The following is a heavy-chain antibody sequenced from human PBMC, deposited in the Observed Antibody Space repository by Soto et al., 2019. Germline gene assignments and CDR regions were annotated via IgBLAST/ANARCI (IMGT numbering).Heavy chain of an antibody. J-gene: IGHJ4*02. Sequence: EVQLVESGGGLVKPGGSLRLSCAASGFTFSNAWMSWVRQAPGKGLEWVGRIKSKTDGGTTDYAAPVKGRFTISRDDSKNTLYLQMNSLKTEDTAVYYCTTEEQWLVRGFDYWGQGTLVTVSS. CDR1: GFTFSNAW. D-gene: IGHD6-19*01. CDR3: TTEEQWLVRGFDY. CDR2: IKSKTDGGTT. V-gene: IGHV3-15*01.